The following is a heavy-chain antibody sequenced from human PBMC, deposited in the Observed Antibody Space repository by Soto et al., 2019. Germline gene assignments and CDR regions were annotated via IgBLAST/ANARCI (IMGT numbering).Heavy chain of an antibody. V-gene: IGHV3-33*01. CDR3: ARVASSSSGLNY. Sequence: GGSLRLSXAASGFTFSSYGMHWVRQAPGKGLEWVAVIWYDGSNKYYADSVKGRFTTSRDNSKNTLYLQMNSLRAEDTAVYYCARVASSSSGLNYWGQGTLVTVSS. D-gene: IGHD6-6*01. J-gene: IGHJ4*02. CDR2: IWYDGSNK. CDR1: GFTFSSYG.